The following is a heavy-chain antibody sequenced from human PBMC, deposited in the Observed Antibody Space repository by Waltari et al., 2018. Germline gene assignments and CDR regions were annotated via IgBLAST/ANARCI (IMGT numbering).Heavy chain of an antibody. D-gene: IGHD3-10*01. V-gene: IGHV3-23*01. CDR3: AKQGSDYYGSGRFHFIDY. CDR1: GGSIRSGGYY. J-gene: IGHJ4*02. Sequence: VQLQESGPGLVKPSQTLYLTCTVSGGSIRSGGYYWSWIRQHPGKGLEWVSAISGSGGSTYDADSVKGRFTNSRDNSKNTLYLQMNSLRAEDTAVYYCAKQGSDYYGSGRFHFIDYWGQGTLVTVSS. CDR2: ISGSGGST.